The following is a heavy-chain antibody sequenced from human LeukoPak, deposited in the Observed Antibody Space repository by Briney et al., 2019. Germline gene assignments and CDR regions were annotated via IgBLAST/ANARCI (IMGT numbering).Heavy chain of an antibody. CDR1: GGSISSYY. J-gene: IGHJ4*02. D-gene: IGHD6-13*01. Sequence: SETLSLTCTVSGGSISSYYWSWIRQPPGKGLEWIGYIYYSGSTNYNPSLKSRVTISVDTSKNQFSLKLSSVTAADTAVYYCARKGQQLALGYWGQGTLVTVSS. V-gene: IGHV4-59*01. CDR3: ARKGQQLALGY. CDR2: IYYSGST.